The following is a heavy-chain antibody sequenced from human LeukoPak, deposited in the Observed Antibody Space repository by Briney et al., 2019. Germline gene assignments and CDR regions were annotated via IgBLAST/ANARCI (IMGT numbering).Heavy chain of an antibody. CDR1: GGSIGSSSYY. J-gene: IGHJ4*02. CDR3: AREAAARPY. V-gene: IGHV4-39*07. CDR2: IYYSGST. D-gene: IGHD6-6*01. Sequence: SETLSLTCTVSGGSIGSSSYYWGWIRQPPGKGLEWIGSIYYSGSTYYNPSLKSRVTISVDTSKNQFSLKLSSVTAADTAVYYCAREAAARPYWGQGTLVTVSS.